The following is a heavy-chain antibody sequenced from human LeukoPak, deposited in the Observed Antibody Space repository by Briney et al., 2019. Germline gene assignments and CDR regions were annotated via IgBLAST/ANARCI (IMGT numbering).Heavy chain of an antibody. V-gene: IGHV3-7*01. D-gene: IGHD1-14*01. CDR2: IKKDGSEE. J-gene: IGHJ3*01. CDR3: ARSNPNKNALDL. Sequence: GGSLRLSCASSGFTLNSYLMSWVRQAPGRGLEWVANIKKDGSEESYLDSVKGRFTVSRDNAKNSLFLQMNSLRGEDTAVYYCARSNPNKNALDLWGEGTMVTISS. CDR1: GFTLNSYL.